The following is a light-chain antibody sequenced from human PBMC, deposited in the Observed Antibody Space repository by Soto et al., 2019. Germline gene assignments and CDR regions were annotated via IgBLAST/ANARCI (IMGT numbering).Light chain of an antibody. CDR2: LGS. Sequence: DIVMTQSPLSLPVTPGEPASISCRSSQSLLHSNGYNYLDWDLQKPGQYQQLLIYLGSNRASGVPDKFNGRGSDTDFTQKISRVKAEDVGAYYYMQDQQTSNTFGQGKKLEIK. CDR1: QSLLHSNGYNY. J-gene: IGKJ2*01. CDR3: MQDQQTSNT. V-gene: IGKV2-28*01.